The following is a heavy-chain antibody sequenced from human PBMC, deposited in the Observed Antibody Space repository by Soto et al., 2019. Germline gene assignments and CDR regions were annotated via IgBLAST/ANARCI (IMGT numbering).Heavy chain of an antibody. CDR2: INYNGRT. D-gene: IGHD6-13*01. CDR1: GGSISTYY. V-gene: IGHV4-59*01. J-gene: IGHJ4*02. Sequence: PSETLSLTCTVSGGSISTYYWSWIRQPPGKGLEWIGYINYNGRTSYNPSLKSRVTMSLDTSKNQFSLKLRSVTAADTAVFYCARYAGSSWFDYWGQGTLVTVSS. CDR3: ARYAGSSWFDY.